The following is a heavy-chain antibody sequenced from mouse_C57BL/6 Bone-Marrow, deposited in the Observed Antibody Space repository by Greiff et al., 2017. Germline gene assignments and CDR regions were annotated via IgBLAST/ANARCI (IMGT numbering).Heavy chain of an antibody. V-gene: IGHV5-6*01. CDR3: ARFYYWYFDV. CDR2: ISSGGSYT. J-gene: IGHJ1*03. CDR1: GFTFSSYG. Sequence: EVQLVESGGDLVKPGGSLKLSCAASGFTFSSYGMSWVRQTPDKRLEWVATISSGGSYTYYPDSVKGRFTISRDNAKNTLYLQMSSLKSEDTAMYYCARFYYWYFDVWGTVTTVTVSS.